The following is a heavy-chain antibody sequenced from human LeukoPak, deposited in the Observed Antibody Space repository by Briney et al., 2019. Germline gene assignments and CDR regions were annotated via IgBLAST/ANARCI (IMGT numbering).Heavy chain of an antibody. CDR2: IRSKAYGGTT. Sequence: PGRSLRLSCTASGFTIGDYVVNWVRQAPGKGLEWVGFIRSKAYGGTTEYAASVKGRFSISRDDSKSIAYLQMNSLKSEDTAVYYCTRARWHSGYVNYYFDYWGLGTLVTVSS. V-gene: IGHV3-49*04. D-gene: IGHD3-22*01. CDR3: TRARWHSGYVNYYFDY. J-gene: IGHJ4*02. CDR1: GFTIGDYV.